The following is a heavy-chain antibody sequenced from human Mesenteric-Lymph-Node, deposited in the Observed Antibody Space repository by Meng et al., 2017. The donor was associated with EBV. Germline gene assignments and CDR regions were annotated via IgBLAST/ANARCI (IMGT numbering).Heavy chain of an antibody. D-gene: IGHD1-26*01. CDR3: ARLIVGSLSTFNY. CDR1: GGSFSNHY. CDR2: INHSGST. V-gene: IGHV4-34*01. J-gene: IGHJ4*02. Sequence: QMQLQQWGAGLLKPSETLSLTCAFYGGSFSNHYWSWIRQAPGKGLEWIGEINHSGSTSYNPSLKSRVTISVDTAKNQFSLKMSSVTAADTAVYYCARLIVGSLSTFNYWGQGALVTVSS.